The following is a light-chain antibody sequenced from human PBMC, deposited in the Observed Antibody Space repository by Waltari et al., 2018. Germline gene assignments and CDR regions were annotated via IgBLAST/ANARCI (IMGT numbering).Light chain of an antibody. J-gene: IGKJ1*01. CDR2: KAS. V-gene: IGKV1-5*03. Sequence: DIQMTQSPSTLSASVGARVTITCRASQSISSWLAWYQQKPGKAPKLLIYKASSLESGVPSRFSGSGSGTEFTLTISSLHPDDFATYYCQQYNSYSRTFGQGTKVEIK. CDR1: QSISSW. CDR3: QQYNSYSRT.